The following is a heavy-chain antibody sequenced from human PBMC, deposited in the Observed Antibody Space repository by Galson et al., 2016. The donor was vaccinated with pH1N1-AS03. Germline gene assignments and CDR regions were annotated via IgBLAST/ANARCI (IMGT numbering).Heavy chain of an antibody. J-gene: IGHJ4*02. Sequence: SVKVSCKASGYTFTGYYMHWVRQAPGQGLEWMGWINPNSGGTNYAQKFQGRVTMTRDTSISTAYMELSRLRSDDTAVYYCARDRLAAAFSFDYWGQGILVTVSS. V-gene: IGHV1-2*02. D-gene: IGHD6-13*01. CDR1: GYTFTGYY. CDR3: ARDRLAAAFSFDY. CDR2: INPNSGGT.